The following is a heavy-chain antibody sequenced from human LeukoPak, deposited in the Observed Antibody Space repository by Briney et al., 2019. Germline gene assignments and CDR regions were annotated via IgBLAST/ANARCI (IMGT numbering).Heavy chain of an antibody. Sequence: ASVKVSCKASGYTFISYYMHWVRQARGQGLEWMGIINPSGGSTSYAQKFQGRVTMTRDTSTSTVYMELSSLRSEDTAVYYCASPSTISGSSWGRLDYWGQGTLVTVSS. CDR2: INPSGGST. J-gene: IGHJ4*02. D-gene: IGHD1-26*01. CDR1: GYTFISYY. CDR3: ASPSTISGSSWGRLDY. V-gene: IGHV1-46*01.